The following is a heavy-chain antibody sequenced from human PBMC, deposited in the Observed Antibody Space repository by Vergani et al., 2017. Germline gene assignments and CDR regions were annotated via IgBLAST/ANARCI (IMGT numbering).Heavy chain of an antibody. V-gene: IGHV3-23*01. D-gene: IGHD3-22*01. Sequence: EVQLLQSEGAVVQPGGSLRLSCVASGFTFSSHAMSWVRQGHGQGLEWVSAISGSGGSTYYADSVKGRFTISRDNSKNTLYLQMNSLRAEDTAVYYCAKVPLYYYDSSGYKVGDDYWGQGTLVTVSS. CDR2: ISGSGGST. CDR1: GFTFSSHA. J-gene: IGHJ4*02. CDR3: AKVPLYYYDSSGYKVGDDY.